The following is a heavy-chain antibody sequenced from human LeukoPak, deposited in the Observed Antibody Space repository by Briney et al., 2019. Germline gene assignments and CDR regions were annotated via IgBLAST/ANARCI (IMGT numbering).Heavy chain of an antibody. CDR3: VKDSPPRYSGSPPAY. CDR2: INKDGGEK. V-gene: IGHV3-7*03. J-gene: IGHJ3*01. D-gene: IGHD1-26*01. Sequence: GGSLRLSCAASGFTFSSYWMSWVRQAPGKGLEWVANINKDGGEKYYVDSVKGRFTISRDNAKNSLYLQMNSLRADDTAVYYCVKDSPPRYSGSPPAYWGQGTMVTVSS. CDR1: GFTFSSYW.